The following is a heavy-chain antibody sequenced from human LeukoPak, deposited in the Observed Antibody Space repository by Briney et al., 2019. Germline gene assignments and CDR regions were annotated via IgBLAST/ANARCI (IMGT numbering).Heavy chain of an antibody. D-gene: IGHD1/OR15-1a*01. CDR3: VKALGITFDDTIIPDYYALDV. CDR1: GFNFNNYA. Sequence: GGSLRLSCSASGFNFNNYAMNWVRQAPGKGLEYVSAISSNGGSTYYADSVKGRCTISRDNSKNTLYLQMSSLRAEDTAVYYCVKALGITFDDTIIPDYYALDVWGQGTTVTVSS. V-gene: IGHV3-64D*08. CDR2: ISSNGGST. J-gene: IGHJ6*02.